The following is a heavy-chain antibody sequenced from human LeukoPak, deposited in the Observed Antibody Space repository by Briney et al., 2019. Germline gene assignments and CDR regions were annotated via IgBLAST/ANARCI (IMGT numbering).Heavy chain of an antibody. D-gene: IGHD3-22*01. CDR3: ARTRLVLGYYDSSGYSPY. Sequence: SETLSLTCTVSGGSIGSSSYYWGWIRQPPGKGLEWIGSIYYSGSTYYNPSLKSRVTISVDTSKNQFSLKLSSVTAADTAVYYCARTRLVLGYYDSSGYSPYWGQATLVTVSS. CDR2: IYYSGST. CDR1: GGSIGSSSYY. J-gene: IGHJ4*02. V-gene: IGHV4-39*01.